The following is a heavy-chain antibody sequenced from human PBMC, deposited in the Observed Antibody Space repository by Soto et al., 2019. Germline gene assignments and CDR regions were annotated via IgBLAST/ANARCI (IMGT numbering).Heavy chain of an antibody. J-gene: IGHJ4*02. V-gene: IGHV4-34*01. Sequence: PSETLSLTCAVYGGSFSGYYWSWIRQPPGKGLEWIGEINHSGSTNYNPSLKSRVTISVDTSKNQFSLKLSSVTAADTAVYYCARVMRGYYDFWSGYFDRYFDYWGQGTLVTVSS. CDR2: INHSGST. D-gene: IGHD3-3*01. CDR3: ARVMRGYYDFWSGYFDRYFDY. CDR1: GGSFSGYY.